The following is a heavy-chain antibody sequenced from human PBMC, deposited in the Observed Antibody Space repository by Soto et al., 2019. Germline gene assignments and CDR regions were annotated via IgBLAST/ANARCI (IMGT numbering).Heavy chain of an antibody. V-gene: IGHV1-58*02. CDR1: GYTFTSYY. D-gene: IGHD2-2*01. J-gene: IGHJ4*02. CDR3: AADSTGDPLFDY. CDR2: IVVGSGNT. Sequence: SVKVSCKASGYTFTSYYMHWVRQAPGQGLEWIGWIVVGSGNTNYAQKFQERVTITRDMSTSTAYMELSSLRSEDTAVYYCAADSTGDPLFDYWGQGTLVTVSS.